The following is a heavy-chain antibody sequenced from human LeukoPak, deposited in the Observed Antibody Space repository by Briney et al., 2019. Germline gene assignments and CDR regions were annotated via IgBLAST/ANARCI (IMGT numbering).Heavy chain of an antibody. Sequence: GESLKISCKGSGYRFTSLWIGWVRQVPGKGLGWMGIIYPGYSHSIYSPSFHGQVTISADKSISTAYLQSSSLKASDTAMYYCARRAYGSGSYFDYWGQGTLVTVSS. J-gene: IGHJ4*02. CDR2: IYPGYSHS. D-gene: IGHD3-10*01. CDR1: GYRFTSLW. V-gene: IGHV5-51*01. CDR3: ARRAYGSGSYFDY.